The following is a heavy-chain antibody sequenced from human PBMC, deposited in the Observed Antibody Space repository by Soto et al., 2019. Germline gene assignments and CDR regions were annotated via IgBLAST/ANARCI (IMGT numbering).Heavy chain of an antibody. CDR3: AKERPTTTAFDY. J-gene: IGHJ4*02. CDR1: GFTFGTYW. D-gene: IGHD4-17*01. CDR2: ITDNGRNT. V-gene: IGHV3-23*01. Sequence: GGSLRLSCAASGFTFGTYWMSWVRQAPGKGLEWVSLITDNGRNTYYADSVKGRFTISRDNTKNTLFLQMNSLRAEDTAVYYCAKERPTTTAFDYWGQGALVTVSS.